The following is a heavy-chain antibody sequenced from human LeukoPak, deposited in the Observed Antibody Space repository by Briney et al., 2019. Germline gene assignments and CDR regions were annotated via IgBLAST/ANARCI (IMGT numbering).Heavy chain of an antibody. CDR2: ISGSGGST. V-gene: IGHV3-23*01. Sequence: GGSLRLSCAASGFTFSSEAMSWVRQAPGKGLAWVSSISGSGGSTYYADSVKGRFTISRDNSKSTLYLQMNSLRAEDTAVYYCAKDQFLGTNDCWGQGTLVTVSS. D-gene: IGHD1-1*01. CDR3: AKDQFLGTNDC. J-gene: IGHJ4*02. CDR1: GFTFSSEA.